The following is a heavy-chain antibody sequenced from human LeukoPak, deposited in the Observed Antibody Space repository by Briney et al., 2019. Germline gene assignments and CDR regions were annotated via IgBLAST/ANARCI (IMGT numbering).Heavy chain of an antibody. V-gene: IGHV4-34*01. CDR3: ARGSITIFGVGDYYYYGMDV. CDR1: GGSFSGYY. D-gene: IGHD3-3*01. Sequence: SSETLSLTCAMYGGSFSGYYWSWIRQPPGKGLEWIGEINHGASTNYNPSLKSRVTISVDTSKNQFSLKLSSVTAADTAVYYCARGSITIFGVGDYYYYGMDVWGQGTTVTVSS. CDR2: INHGAST. J-gene: IGHJ6*02.